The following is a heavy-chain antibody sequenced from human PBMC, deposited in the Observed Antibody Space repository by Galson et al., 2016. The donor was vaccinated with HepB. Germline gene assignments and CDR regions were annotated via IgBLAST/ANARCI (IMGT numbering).Heavy chain of an antibody. CDR2: IWYDGSNE. Sequence: SLRLSCAASGFTFSSYGMHWVRQAPGKGLEWVALIWYDGSNEYYADSVKGRFTISRDNSKNTLYLQMNSLRAEDTAVYYCAKDGRIYCSSASCHDHFHYWGQGTLVTVPS. V-gene: IGHV3-30*02. J-gene: IGHJ4*02. D-gene: IGHD2-2*01. CDR3: AKDGRIYCSSASCHDHFHY. CDR1: GFTFSSYG.